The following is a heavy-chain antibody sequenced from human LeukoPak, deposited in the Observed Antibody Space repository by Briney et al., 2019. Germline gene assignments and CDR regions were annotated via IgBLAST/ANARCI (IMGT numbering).Heavy chain of an antibody. CDR3: ASLISTMTTENDY. CDR1: GLTFGDYA. J-gene: IGHJ4*02. V-gene: IGHV3-49*04. CDR2: IRSKIYGATK. D-gene: IGHD1-1*01. Sequence: PGGSLRLSCTASGLTFGDYAMTWVRQAPGKGLEWVGFIRSKIYGATKEYAASVKGRFIISRDHSKSIAYLEMSSLKTEDTGVYYCASLISTMTTENDYWGQGTLVTVSS.